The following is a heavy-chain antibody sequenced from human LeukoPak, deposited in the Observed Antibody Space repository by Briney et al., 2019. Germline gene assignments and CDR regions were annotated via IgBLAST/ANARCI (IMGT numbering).Heavy chain of an antibody. CDR3: ARGREGWLRNYYYYGMDV. Sequence: GGSLRLSCAASGFTFSDYYMSWIRQALGKGLEWVSYMSSSGSTIYYADSVKGRFTISRDNAKNSLYLQMNSLRAEDTAVYYCARGREGWLRNYYYYGMDVWGQGTTVTVSS. J-gene: IGHJ6*02. D-gene: IGHD5-12*01. V-gene: IGHV3-11*01. CDR2: MSSSGSTI. CDR1: GFTFSDYY.